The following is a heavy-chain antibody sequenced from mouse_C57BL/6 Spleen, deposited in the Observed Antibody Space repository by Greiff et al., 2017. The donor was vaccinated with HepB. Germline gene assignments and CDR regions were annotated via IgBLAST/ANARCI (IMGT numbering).Heavy chain of an antibody. D-gene: IGHD2-2*01. Sequence: QVQLQQPGAELVKPGASVKLSCKASGYTFTSYWMHWVKQRPGQGLEWIGMIHPNSGSTNYNEKFKSKATLTVDKSSSTAYMQLSSLTSEDSAVYYGARRFYGYDTYAMDYWGQGTSVTVSS. CDR3: ARRFYGYDTYAMDY. CDR2: IHPNSGST. CDR1: GYTFTSYW. J-gene: IGHJ4*01. V-gene: IGHV1-64*01.